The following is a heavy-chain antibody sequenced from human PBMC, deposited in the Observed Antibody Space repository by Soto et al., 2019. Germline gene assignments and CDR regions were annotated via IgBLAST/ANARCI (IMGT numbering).Heavy chain of an antibody. V-gene: IGHV3-33*01. Sequence: QVQLVESGGGVVQPGRSLRLSCAASGFTFSSYGMHWVRQAPGKGLEWVAVIWYDGSNKYYADSVKGRFTISRDNSKNTLYLQMNSLRAEDTAVYYCARDNTRYSSGWFYYYYYGMDVWGQGTTVTVSS. CDR1: GFTFSSYG. J-gene: IGHJ6*02. CDR2: IWYDGSNK. D-gene: IGHD6-19*01. CDR3: ARDNTRYSSGWFYYYYYGMDV.